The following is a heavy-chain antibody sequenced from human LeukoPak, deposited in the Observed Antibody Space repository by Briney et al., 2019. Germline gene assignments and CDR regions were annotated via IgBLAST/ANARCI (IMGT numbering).Heavy chain of an antibody. CDR1: GFTVITND. V-gene: IGHV3-53*01. Sequence: GGSLRLYCAASGFTVITNDMTRLRQAPGKGLELVSVLYSDGNTKYADSVQGRFTISRDNSKNSLYLEMNSLSPDDTAVYYCARGVEPLAANTLAYWGQGTLVTVSS. D-gene: IGHD1-14*01. CDR2: LYSDGNT. CDR3: ARGVEPLAANTLAY. J-gene: IGHJ4*02.